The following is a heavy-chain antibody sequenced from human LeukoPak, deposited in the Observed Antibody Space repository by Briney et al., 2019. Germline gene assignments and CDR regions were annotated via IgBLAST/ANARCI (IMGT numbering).Heavy chain of an antibody. V-gene: IGHV4-39*01. CDR2: IYYSGST. CDR3: ARPSGQKGPAAELYYFDY. CDR1: GGSISSSSYY. J-gene: IGHJ4*02. D-gene: IGHD2-2*01. Sequence: SETLSLTCTASGGSISSSSYYWGWIRQPPGKGLEWIGSIYYSGSTYYNPSLKSRVTISVDTSKNQFSLKLSSVTAADTAVYYCARPSGQKGPAAELYYFDYWGQGTLVTVSS.